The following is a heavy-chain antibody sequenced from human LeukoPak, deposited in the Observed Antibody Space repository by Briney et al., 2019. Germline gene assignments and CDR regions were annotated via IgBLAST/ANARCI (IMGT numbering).Heavy chain of an antibody. Sequence: GGSLRLSCVASGFMFGDYWMRWVRQAPGKGLEWVASINQNEVVKYYVDSVKGRFTISRDNAKTSLFLQMNSLRIDDTAMYYCTRTVNAASDFWGREPWSPSPQ. CDR1: GFMFGDYW. V-gene: IGHV3-7*03. J-gene: IGHJ4*02. CDR2: INQNEVVK. D-gene: IGHD2-15*01. CDR3: TRTVNAASDF.